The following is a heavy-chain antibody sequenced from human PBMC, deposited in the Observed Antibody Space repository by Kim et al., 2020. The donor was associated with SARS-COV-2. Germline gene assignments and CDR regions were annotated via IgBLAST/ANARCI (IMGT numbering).Heavy chain of an antibody. J-gene: IGHJ6*02. D-gene: IGHD2-2*01. V-gene: IGHV1-3*01. CDR3: ARDSSSFYYYGMDV. Sequence: ASVKVSCKASGYIFTDYAVHWVRQAPGQRLEWMGWIDAGNGHTKYSQKFQGRVTITRDTSASTAYMELSSLRSEDTAVFYCARDSSSFYYYGMDVWGQGTTVTVSS. CDR2: IDAGNGHT. CDR1: GYIFTDYA.